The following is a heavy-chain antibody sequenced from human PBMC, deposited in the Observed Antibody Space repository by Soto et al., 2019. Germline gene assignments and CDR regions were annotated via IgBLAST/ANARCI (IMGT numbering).Heavy chain of an antibody. CDR2: IKQDGSEK. V-gene: IGHV3-7*05. CDR1: GFTFSSYW. D-gene: IGHD5-12*01. J-gene: IGHJ3*02. CDR3: ARIRRGHGDAFDI. Sequence: GGSLRLSCAASGFTFSSYWMSWVRQAPGKGLEWVANIKQDGSEKYYVDSVKGRFTISRDNAKNSLYLQMNSLRAEDTAVYYCARIRRGHGDAFDIWGQGTMVTVSS.